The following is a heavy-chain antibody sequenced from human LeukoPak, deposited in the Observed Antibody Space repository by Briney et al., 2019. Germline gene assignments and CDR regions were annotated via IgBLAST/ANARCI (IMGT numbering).Heavy chain of an antibody. J-gene: IGHJ4*02. CDR3: AREEDYSSGWLTD. D-gene: IGHD6-19*01. V-gene: IGHV6-1*01. CDR1: GDSVSSNRAA. CDR2: TYYRSKWYN. Sequence: SQTLSLTCAISGDSVSSNRAAWNWIRQSPSRGLEWLGRTYYRSKWYNDYAVSVKSRITINPDTSKKQFSLQLKYETPEDTAVYYCAREEDYSSGWLTDWGQGTLVIVSS.